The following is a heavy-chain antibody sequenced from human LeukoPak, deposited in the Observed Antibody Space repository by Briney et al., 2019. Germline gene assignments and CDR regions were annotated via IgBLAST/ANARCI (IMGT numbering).Heavy chain of an antibody. J-gene: IGHJ6*03. CDR3: AKGNTAMAPGYMDV. CDR2: ISWDGGST. D-gene: IGHD5-18*01. CDR1: GFTFDDYA. Sequence: GGSLRLSCAASGFTFDDYAMHWVRQAPGKGLEWVSLISWDGGSTYYADSVEGRFTISRDNSKNSLYLQMNSLRAEDTALYYCAKGNTAMAPGYMDVWGKGTTVTVSS. V-gene: IGHV3-43D*03.